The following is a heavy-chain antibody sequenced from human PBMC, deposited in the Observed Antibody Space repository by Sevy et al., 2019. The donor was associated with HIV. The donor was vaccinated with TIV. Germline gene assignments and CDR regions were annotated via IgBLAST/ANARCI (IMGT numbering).Heavy chain of an antibody. CDR3: ARGENDDEFFQY. CDR1: GFIFSNFA. V-gene: IGHV3-30*04. Sequence: GGSLRLACTVSGFIFSNFAMHWVRQAPGKGLEWVAVTSYDGSHKYYADSVKGQFTVSRDNSRNILSLEMNSLRRDDTAVYYCARGENDDEFFQYWCQGTLVTVSS. D-gene: IGHD1-26*01. J-gene: IGHJ1*01. CDR2: TSYDGSHK.